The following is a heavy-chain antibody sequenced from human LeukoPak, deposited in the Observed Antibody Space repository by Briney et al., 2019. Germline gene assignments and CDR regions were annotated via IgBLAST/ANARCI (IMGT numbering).Heavy chain of an antibody. J-gene: IGHJ5*02. V-gene: IGHV4-39*01. CDR1: GGSISSSSYY. Sequence: SETLSLTCTVSGGSISSSSYYWGWIRQPPGEGLEWIGSIYYSGSTYYNPSLKSRVTISVDTSKNQFSLKLSSVTAADTAVYYCARLDLKYCSGTSCYTRGAYNWFDPWGQGTLVTVSS. CDR2: IYYSGST. D-gene: IGHD2-2*02. CDR3: ARLDLKYCSGTSCYTRGAYNWFDP.